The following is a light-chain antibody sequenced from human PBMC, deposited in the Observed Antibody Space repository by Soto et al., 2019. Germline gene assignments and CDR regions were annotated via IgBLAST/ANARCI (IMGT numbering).Light chain of an antibody. J-gene: IGKJ1*01. CDR3: QHYDWSLTWT. V-gene: IGKV3-20*01. CDR2: VAS. CDR1: QTISSSF. Sequence: EIVLTQSPGTLSLSPGERATLSCRASQTISSSFLAWYQQKRGQAPRLLIYVASTKATGVPDRFSGSGSGTEFTITISELEPEDFAVYYCQHYDWSLTWTFGQGTKVEI.